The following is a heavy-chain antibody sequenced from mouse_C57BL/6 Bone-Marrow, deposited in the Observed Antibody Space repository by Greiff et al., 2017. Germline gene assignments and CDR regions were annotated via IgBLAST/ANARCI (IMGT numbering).Heavy chain of an antibody. CDR2: ISNLAYSI. J-gene: IGHJ1*03. V-gene: IGHV5-15*01. Sequence: EVQGVESGGGLVQPGGSLKLSCAASGFTFSDYGMAWVRQAPRKGHEWVAFISNLAYSIYYADTVTGRFTIPRENAKNTQYLEMSSLRAEDAAMYYCARQRGNYWYFDVWGTGTTVTVSS. CDR1: GFTFSDYG. CDR3: ARQRGNYWYFDV. D-gene: IGHD2-1*01.